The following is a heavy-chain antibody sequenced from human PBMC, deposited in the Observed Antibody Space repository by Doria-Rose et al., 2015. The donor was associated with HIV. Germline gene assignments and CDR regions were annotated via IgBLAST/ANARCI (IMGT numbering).Heavy chain of an antibody. J-gene: IGHJ4*02. CDR2: IRSKAYGGTK. V-gene: IGHV3-49*02. CDR3: ARVGWELLYFFDY. Sequence: RQASGKWLEWIGFIRSKAYGGTKEYAASVKGRVTISRDDSKSIAYLQLNSLKTEDTAVYFCARVGWELLYFFDYWGQGTLVTVSS. D-gene: IGHD1-26*01.